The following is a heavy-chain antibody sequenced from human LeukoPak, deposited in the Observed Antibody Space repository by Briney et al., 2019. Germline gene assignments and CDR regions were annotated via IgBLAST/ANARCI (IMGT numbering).Heavy chain of an antibody. CDR1: GGSFSGYY. V-gene: IGHV4-34*01. CDR2: INHSGST. D-gene: IGHD3-3*01. CDR3: ARHAHMYDFWSGYPPRASSFFDY. J-gene: IGHJ4*02. Sequence: PSETLSLTCAVYGGSFSGYYWSWIRQPPGKGLEWIGEINHSGSTNYNPSLKSRVTISVDTSKNQFSLKLSSVTAADTAVYYCARHAHMYDFWSGYPPRASSFFDYWGQGTLVTVSS.